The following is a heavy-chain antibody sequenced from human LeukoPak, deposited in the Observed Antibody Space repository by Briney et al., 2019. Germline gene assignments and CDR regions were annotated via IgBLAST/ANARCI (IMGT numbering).Heavy chain of an antibody. CDR2: ISSSSSYI. CDR3: ARPSIAAQVWAFDI. V-gene: IGHV3-21*01. Sequence: GGSLRPSCASSGFTFSPYSMNWVRQAPGKGLEWVSSISSSSSYIYYADSVKGRFTISRDNSKNTPYLQMNSLRAEDTAVYYCARPSIAAQVWAFDIWGQGTMVTVSS. J-gene: IGHJ3*02. D-gene: IGHD6-6*01. CDR1: GFTFSPYS.